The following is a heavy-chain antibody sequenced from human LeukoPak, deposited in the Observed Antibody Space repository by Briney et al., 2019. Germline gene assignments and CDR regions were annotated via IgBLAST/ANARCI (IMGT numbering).Heavy chain of an antibody. Sequence: SETLSLTCTVSGGSISSYYWSWIRQPAGKGLESIGHISTSGSTNYNPSLKSRVTISVDTSKNQFSLKLSSVTAADTAVYYCARGDDYVWGSYRAFDYWGQGTLVTVSS. CDR3: ARGDDYVWGSYRAFDY. CDR2: ISTSGST. J-gene: IGHJ4*02. CDR1: GGSISSYY. D-gene: IGHD3-16*02. V-gene: IGHV4-4*07.